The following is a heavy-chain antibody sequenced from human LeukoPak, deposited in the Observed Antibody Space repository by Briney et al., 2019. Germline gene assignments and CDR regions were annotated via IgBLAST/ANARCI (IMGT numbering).Heavy chain of an antibody. CDR3: ARDTGGFDP. D-gene: IGHD1-1*01. CDR2: IYYSGST. V-gene: IGHV4-39*07. CDR1: GGSISSSSYY. J-gene: IGHJ5*02. Sequence: PSETLSLTCTVSGGSISSSSYYWGWIRQPPGKGLEWIGSIYYSGSTYYNPSLKSRVTISIDTSKNQFSLRLSSVTAADTAVYYCARDTGGFDPWGQGTLVTVSS.